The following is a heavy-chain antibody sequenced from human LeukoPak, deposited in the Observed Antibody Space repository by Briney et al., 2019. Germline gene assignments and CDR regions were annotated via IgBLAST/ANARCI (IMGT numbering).Heavy chain of an antibody. CDR1: GFTFSSYA. J-gene: IGHJ6*02. Sequence: GGSLRLSCAASGFTFSSYAMSWIRQAPGKGLEWVSYISSSGSTTYYADSVKGRFTISRDNAKNSLYLQMSSLRAEDTAVYYCAVVVDGMDVWGQGTTVTVSS. CDR2: ISSSGSTT. D-gene: IGHD2-15*01. V-gene: IGHV3-11*01. CDR3: AVVVDGMDV.